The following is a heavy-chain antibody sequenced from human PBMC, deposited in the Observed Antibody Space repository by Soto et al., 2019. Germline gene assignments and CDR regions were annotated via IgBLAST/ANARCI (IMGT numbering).Heavy chain of an antibody. J-gene: IGHJ3*02. V-gene: IGHV3-48*03. CDR2: ISSSGSFI. Sequence: VGSLRLCCAASGFPLSSYDMSLVLQAPGRGLEWVSYISSSGSFIYYADSVKGRFTISRDNAKNSLYLQMNSLRVEDTAVYYCARDPTRNSFDSWGQGTMVTVS. CDR1: GFPLSSYD. CDR3: ARDPTRNSFDS.